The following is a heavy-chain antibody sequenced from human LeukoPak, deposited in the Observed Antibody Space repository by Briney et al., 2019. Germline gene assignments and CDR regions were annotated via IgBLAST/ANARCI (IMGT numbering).Heavy chain of an antibody. CDR1: GYTFTSYY. V-gene: IGHV1-46*01. J-gene: IGHJ4*02. D-gene: IGHD3-22*01. Sequence: ASVKVSCKTSGYTFTSYYMHWVRQAPGQGLEWMGIINPSGGSTSYAQKFQGRVTMTRATSTSTVYMELSSLRSEDTAVYYCARSNXYYASSGYYAKTRRDFDYWGQGTLVAVSS. CDR2: INPSGGST. CDR3: ARSNXYYASSGYYAKTRRDFDY.